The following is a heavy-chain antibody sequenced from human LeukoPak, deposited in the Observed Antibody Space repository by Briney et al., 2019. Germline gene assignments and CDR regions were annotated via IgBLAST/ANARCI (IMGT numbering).Heavy chain of an antibody. CDR3: ARHYGP. D-gene: IGHD3-16*01. CDR2: INHSGNT. J-gene: IGHJ5*02. CDR1: GGSFSGYY. Sequence: SETLSLTCTVYGGSFSGYYWNWIRQPPGKGLEWIGEINHSGNTNFNPSLKSRVTISVDTSKSQFSLNLTSVIAADTAVYYCARHYGPWGQGTLVTVSS. V-gene: IGHV4-34*01.